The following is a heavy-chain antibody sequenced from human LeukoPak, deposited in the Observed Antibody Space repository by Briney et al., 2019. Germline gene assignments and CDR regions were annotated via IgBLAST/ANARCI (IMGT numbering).Heavy chain of an antibody. CDR3: ARVAGYSSSWYLRRLHVYYYYMDV. CDR2: MNPNSGNT. CDR1: GYTFTSYD. J-gene: IGHJ6*03. Sequence: APVKVSCKASGYTFTSYDINWVRQATGQGLEWMGWMNPNSGNTGYAQKFQGRVTITRNTSISTAYMELSSLRSEDTAVYYCARVAGYSSSWYLRRLHVYYYYMDVWGKGTTVTVSS. D-gene: IGHD6-13*01. V-gene: IGHV1-8*03.